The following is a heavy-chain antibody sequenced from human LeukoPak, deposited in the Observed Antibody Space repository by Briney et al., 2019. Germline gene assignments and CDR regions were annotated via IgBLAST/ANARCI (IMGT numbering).Heavy chain of an antibody. D-gene: IGHD6-13*01. V-gene: IGHV1-69*13. CDR2: IIPIFGTA. Sequence: SVKVSCKASGYTFTSYGISWVRQAPGQGLEWMGGIIPIFGTANYAQKFQGRVTITADESTSTAYMELSSLRSEDTAVYYCASYIAAADSFDYWGQGTLVTVSS. J-gene: IGHJ4*02. CDR3: ASYIAAADSFDY. CDR1: GYTFTSYG.